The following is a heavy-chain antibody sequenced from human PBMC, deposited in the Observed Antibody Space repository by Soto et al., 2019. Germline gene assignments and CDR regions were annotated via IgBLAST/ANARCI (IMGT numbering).Heavy chain of an antibody. D-gene: IGHD4-17*01. V-gene: IGHV3-53*05. CDR3: AKDPRSNYGDYDYYYYGMDV. CDR1: GFTDSSNY. Sequence: LRRSGAASGFTDSSNYMSSVRQAPGKGLEWVSVIYSGGSTYYADSVKGRFTISRDNSKNTLYLQMNSLRAEDTAVYYCAKDPRSNYGDYDYYYYGMDVWGQGTTVTVSS. CDR2: IYSGGST. J-gene: IGHJ6*02.